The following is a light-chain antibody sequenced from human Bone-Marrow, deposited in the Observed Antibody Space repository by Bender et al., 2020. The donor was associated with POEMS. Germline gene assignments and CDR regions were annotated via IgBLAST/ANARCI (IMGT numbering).Light chain of an antibody. Sequence: QSALTQPASVSGSPGQSITISCTGTSSDVGGYNYVSWYQQHPGKAPKLMIYEVSNRPSGVSTRFSGSKSGNTASLTISGLQAEDDADYYCSSYTRRSTLVFGGGTKLTVL. CDR3: SSYTRRSTLV. CDR2: EVS. V-gene: IGLV2-14*01. J-gene: IGLJ2*01. CDR1: SSDVGGYNY.